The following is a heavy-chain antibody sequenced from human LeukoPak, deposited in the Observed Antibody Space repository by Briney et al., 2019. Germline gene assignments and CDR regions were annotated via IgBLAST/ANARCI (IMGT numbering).Heavy chain of an antibody. CDR1: GGSFSGSY. J-gene: IGHJ3*01. V-gene: IGHV4-34*01. CDR3: AKVGVRVLLDAFDV. CDR2: INHGGST. Sequence: SETLSLTCAVYGGSFSGSYWSWIRQPPGKGLEWIGEINHGGSTNYNPSLKSRVTISGDTSKNQFSLRLSSVTAADTAVYYCAKVGVRVLLDAFDVWGHGTLVTVSS. D-gene: IGHD3-10*01.